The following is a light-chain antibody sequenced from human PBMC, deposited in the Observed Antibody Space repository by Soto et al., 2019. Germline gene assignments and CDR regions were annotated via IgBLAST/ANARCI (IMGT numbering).Light chain of an antibody. V-gene: IGKV1-39*01. Sequence: DIQMTQSPSSLSASVGDRVTITCRASQSISSYLNWYQQKPGKDPKLLIYAASSLQSGVPSRFSGSGSGTDFTLTISSLQPDDFATYYCQQSYCTRTFHQGNNVEIK. CDR3: QQSYCTRT. CDR1: QSISSY. CDR2: AAS. J-gene: IGKJ1*01.